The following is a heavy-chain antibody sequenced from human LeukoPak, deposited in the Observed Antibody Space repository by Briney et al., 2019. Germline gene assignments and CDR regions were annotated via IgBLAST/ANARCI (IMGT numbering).Heavy chain of an antibody. J-gene: IGHJ4*02. CDR2: IYYSGST. CDR1: GGSISSGDYY. CDR3: ARGVRGVIPYY. V-gene: IGHV4-30-4*08. D-gene: IGHD3-10*01. Sequence: SETLSLTFTVSGGSISSGDYYWSWIRQPPGKGLEWIGYIYYSGSTYYNPSLKSRVTISVDTSKNQFSLKLSSVTAADTAVYYCARGVRGVIPYYWGQGTLVTVSS.